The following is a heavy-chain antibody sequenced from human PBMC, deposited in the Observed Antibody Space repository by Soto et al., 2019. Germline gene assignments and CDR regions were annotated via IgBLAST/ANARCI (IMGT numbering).Heavy chain of an antibody. CDR2: IYYSGST. J-gene: IGHJ4*02. Sequence: TLSLTCTVSGGSISSGGYYWSWIRQHPGKGLEWIGYIYYSGSTYYNPSLKSRVTISVDTSKNQFSLKLSSVTAADTAVYYCARGYDSSGPDDYWGQGTLVTVSS. D-gene: IGHD3-22*01. CDR1: GGSISSGGYY. CDR3: ARGYDSSGPDDY. V-gene: IGHV4-31*03.